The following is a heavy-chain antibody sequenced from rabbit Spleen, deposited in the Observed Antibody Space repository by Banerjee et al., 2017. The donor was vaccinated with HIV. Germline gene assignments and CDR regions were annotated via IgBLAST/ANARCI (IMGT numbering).Heavy chain of an antibody. CDR1: GFDFSGDYM. D-gene: IGHD7-1*01. CDR2: INIATGKS. J-gene: IGHJ4*01. CDR3: ARDLVTAIGWNFAL. Sequence: QEQLKETGGGLVQPGGSLTLSCKASGFDFSGDYMSWVRQAPGKGLEWITCINIATGKSVYASWVSGRFIMSRTSSTTVTLQMTSLTAADTATYFCARDLVTAIGWNFALWGPGTLVTVS. V-gene: IGHV1S45*01.